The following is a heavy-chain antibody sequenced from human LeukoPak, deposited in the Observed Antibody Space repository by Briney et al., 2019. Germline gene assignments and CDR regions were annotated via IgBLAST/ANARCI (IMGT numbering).Heavy chain of an antibody. J-gene: IGHJ4*01. CDR1: GFTSSSYA. CDR3: AKGNGYSYSRYYFDY. CDR2: IPASCGDT. D-gene: IGHD5-18*01. V-gene: IGHV3-23*01. Sequence: GGSLRLSCAASGFTSSSYALGWVRQASGKGLEWVSAIPASCGDTYYADSVRGRFNISRDNSKNTLYLQVNSLRAEHTAVYYCAKGNGYSYSRYYFDYWGQKTLVTVSS.